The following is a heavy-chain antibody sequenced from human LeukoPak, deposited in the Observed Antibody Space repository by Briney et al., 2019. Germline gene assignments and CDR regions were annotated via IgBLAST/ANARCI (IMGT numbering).Heavy chain of an antibody. CDR2: INHSGST. CDR1: GGSFSGYY. CDR3: ARGGMVRGAKHWFDP. Sequence: SETLSLTCAVYGGSFSGYYWSWIRQPPGKGLEWIGEINHSGSTNYNPSLKSRVTISVDTSKNQFSLKLSSVTAADTAVYYCARGGMVRGAKHWFDPWGQGTLVTVSS. D-gene: IGHD3-10*01. J-gene: IGHJ5*02. V-gene: IGHV4-34*01.